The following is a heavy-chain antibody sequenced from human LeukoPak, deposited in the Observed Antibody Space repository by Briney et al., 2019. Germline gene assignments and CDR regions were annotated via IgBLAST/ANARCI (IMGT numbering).Heavy chain of an antibody. J-gene: IGHJ4*02. CDR2: INHSGST. CDR3: ARREVVVTAAPLGY. CDR1: GGSFSGYY. D-gene: IGHD2-21*02. V-gene: IGHV4-34*01. Sequence: SETLSLTCAVYGGSFSGYYWSWIRQPPGKGLEWIGEINHSGSTNYNPSLKSRVTISVDTSKNQFSLKLSSVTAADTAVYYCARREVVVTAAPLGYWGQGTLVTVSS.